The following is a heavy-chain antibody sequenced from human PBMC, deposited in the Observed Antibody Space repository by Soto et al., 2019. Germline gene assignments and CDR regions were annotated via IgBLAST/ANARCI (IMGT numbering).Heavy chain of an antibody. Sequence: ASVKVSCKASGYTFTSYDINWVRQATGQGLEWMGWMNPNSGNTGYAQKFQGRVTMTRNTSISTAYMELSSLRSEDTAVYYCARGRSSSRDYYYYYYMDVWGKGTTVTVS. CDR1: GYTFTSYD. D-gene: IGHD6-13*01. J-gene: IGHJ6*03. V-gene: IGHV1-8*01. CDR2: MNPNSGNT. CDR3: ARGRSSSRDYYYYYYMDV.